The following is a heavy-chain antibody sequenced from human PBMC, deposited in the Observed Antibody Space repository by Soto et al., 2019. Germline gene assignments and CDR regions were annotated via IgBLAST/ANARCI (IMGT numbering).Heavy chain of an antibody. Sequence: EVQLVESGGGLVKPGGSLRLSCAASGFTFSSYSMNWVRQAPGEGLEWVSSISSSSSYIYYADSVKGRFTISRDNAKNSLYLQMNSLRAEDTAVYYCAREGSDYEREYWGQGTLVTVSS. CDR2: ISSSSSYI. CDR3: AREGSDYEREY. V-gene: IGHV3-21*01. CDR1: GFTFSSYS. J-gene: IGHJ4*02. D-gene: IGHD3-10*01.